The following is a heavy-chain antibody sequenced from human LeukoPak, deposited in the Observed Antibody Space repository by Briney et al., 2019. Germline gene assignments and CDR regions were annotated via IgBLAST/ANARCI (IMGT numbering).Heavy chain of an antibody. J-gene: IGHJ4*02. CDR2: IGGSDGNT. Sequence: GGSLRLSCAASGFTFSSYVMSWVRQAPGFGLEWVSAIGGSDGNTYYADSVKGRFTISRDNSKNSLYLQINSLRADDTAVYYCAKVQYSDYDMNFDSWGQGTLVTVSS. V-gene: IGHV3-23*01. CDR3: AKVQYSDYDMNFDS. CDR1: GFTFSSYV. D-gene: IGHD5-12*01.